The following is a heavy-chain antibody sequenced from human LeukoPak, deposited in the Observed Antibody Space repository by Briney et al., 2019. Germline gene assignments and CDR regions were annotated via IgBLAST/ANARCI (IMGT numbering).Heavy chain of an antibody. CDR1: GYSFTSYW. Sequence: GESLKIPCKGSGYSFTSYWIGWVRQMPGKGLEWMGIIYPGDSDTRYSPSFQGQVTISADKSISTAYLQWSSLKASDTAMYYCASVPGIAAAGYDYWGQGTLVTVSS. D-gene: IGHD6-13*01. V-gene: IGHV5-51*01. J-gene: IGHJ4*02. CDR3: ASVPGIAAAGYDY. CDR2: IYPGDSDT.